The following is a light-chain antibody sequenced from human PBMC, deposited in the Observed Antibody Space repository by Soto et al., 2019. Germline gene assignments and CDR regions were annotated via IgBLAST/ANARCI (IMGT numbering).Light chain of an antibody. J-gene: IGKJ3*01. V-gene: IGKV4-1*01. CDR2: WAS. Sequence: DIVMTQSPDSLAVSLGERATINCTSSQSVFHRSYNKNYLAWYQKKPGQPPKLLIYWASTRESGVPDRFSGSGSGTDFTLTISSLQAEDVAVYYCQQCYSTPTLSFGPGTKVEIK. CDR3: QQCYSTPTLS. CDR1: QSVFHRSYNKNY.